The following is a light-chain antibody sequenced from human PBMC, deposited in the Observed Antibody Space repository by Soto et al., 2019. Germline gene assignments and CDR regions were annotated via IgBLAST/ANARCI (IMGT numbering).Light chain of an antibody. V-gene: IGKV3-11*01. CDR3: QQRSNWPAVT. J-gene: IGKJ3*01. CDR1: QSVSSY. CDR2: DAS. Sequence: EIVLTQSPATLSLSPGERATLSCRASQSVSSYLAWYQQRPGQAPRLLIYDASSRATGIPARFSGSGSGTDFTLTISSIEPEDFAVYYCQQRSNWPAVTFGPGTQVDIK.